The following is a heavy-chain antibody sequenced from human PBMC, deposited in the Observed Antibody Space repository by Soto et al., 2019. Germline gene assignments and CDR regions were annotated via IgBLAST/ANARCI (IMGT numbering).Heavy chain of an antibody. D-gene: IGHD3-22*01. CDR2: IKQDGSEK. CDR3: ARDSYYYDSSGYFDY. J-gene: IGHJ4*02. Sequence: GSLRLSCAASGFTFSSYWMSWVRQAPGKGLEWVANIKQDGSEKYYVDSVKGRFTISRDNAKNSLYLQMNSLRAEDTAVYYCARDSYYYDSSGYFDYWGQGTLVTVSS. V-gene: IGHV3-7*01. CDR1: GFTFSSYW.